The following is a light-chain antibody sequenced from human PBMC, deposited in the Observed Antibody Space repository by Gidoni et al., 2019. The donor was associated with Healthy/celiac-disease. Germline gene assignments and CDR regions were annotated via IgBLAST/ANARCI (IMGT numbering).Light chain of an antibody. CDR1: QSVSSY. J-gene: IGKJ5*01. V-gene: IGKV3-11*01. CDR3: QQRSNWPPIT. Sequence: VLTQSPATLSLSPGERATLSCRASQSVSSYLAWYQQKPGQAPRLLIYDASNRATGIPARFSGSGSGTDFTLTISSLEPEDFAVYYCQQRSNWPPITFGQGTRLEIK. CDR2: DAS.